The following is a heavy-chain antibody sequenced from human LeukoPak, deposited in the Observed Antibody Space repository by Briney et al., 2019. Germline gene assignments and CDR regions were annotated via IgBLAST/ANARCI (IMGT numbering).Heavy chain of an antibody. CDR2: ITSNGNSP. D-gene: IGHD2-15*01. Sequence: PGGSLRLSCAASGFTFSSYAMHWDRQAPGRGLEYVSAITSNGNSPYYANAVRGRFTISRDNSKNTLYLQMGSLRVEDMAVYYCAREYCSGGDCQYYFDYWGQGTLVTVSS. J-gene: IGHJ4*02. CDR1: GFTFSSYA. V-gene: IGHV3-64*01. CDR3: AREYCSGGDCQYYFDY.